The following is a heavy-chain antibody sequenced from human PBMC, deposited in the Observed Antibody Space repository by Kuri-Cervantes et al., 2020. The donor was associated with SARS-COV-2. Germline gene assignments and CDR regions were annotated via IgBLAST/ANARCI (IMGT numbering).Heavy chain of an antibody. CDR3: TRGRNTDLDS. D-gene: IGHD1-14*01. CDR2: ITHTGTT. V-gene: IGHV4-34*01. J-gene: IGHJ4*02. CDR1: GSSFSGYY. Sequence: SETLSLTCVVSGSSFSGYYWSWIRQPPGKGLEWVGEITHTGTTNYNASIKSRVIISLDMSKKHFSLRLTAVTAADTGLYFCTRGRNTDLDSWGQGTLVTVSS.